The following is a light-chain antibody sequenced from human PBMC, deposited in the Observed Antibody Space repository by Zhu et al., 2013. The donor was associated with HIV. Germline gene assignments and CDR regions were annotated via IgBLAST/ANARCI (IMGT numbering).Light chain of an antibody. J-gene: IGKJ1*01. CDR1: QSLSGW. V-gene: IGKV1-5*01. Sequence: DIQMTQSPSAMSASVGDRVTITCRASQSLSGWLAWYQQKPGKAPNLLIYDASTLASGVPSRFSGSGSGTDFTLTISRLEPEDFAVYCCQQYGSSPGTFGQGTKVEIK. CDR3: QQYGSSPGT. CDR2: DAS.